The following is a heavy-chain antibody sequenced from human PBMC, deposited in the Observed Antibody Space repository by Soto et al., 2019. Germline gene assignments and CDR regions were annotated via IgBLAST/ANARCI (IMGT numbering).Heavy chain of an antibody. J-gene: IGHJ4*02. V-gene: IGHV3-23*01. CDR3: PKDVDCSGRRRQAYFHY. CDR1: GLTFSSYA. Sequence: PRGSLRLACAASGLTFSSYAMSWVGQAPGKGVEWVSAISGSGGSTYYADSVKGRFTISRDNSKNTLYLQMNSLRAEDTALYYCPKDVDCSGRRRQAYFHYPGPGTLLTV. D-gene: IGHD2-15*01. CDR2: ISGSGGST.